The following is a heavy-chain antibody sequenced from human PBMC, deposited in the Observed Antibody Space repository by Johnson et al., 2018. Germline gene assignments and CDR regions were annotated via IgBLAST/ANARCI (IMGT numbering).Heavy chain of an antibody. CDR3: AKKREGGLA. D-gene: IGHD6-19*01. J-gene: IGHJ1*01. CDR1: GDSISSDGYH. CDR2: IYATGST. Sequence: QVQLQESGPGLVKPSQTLSLTCTVSGDSISSDGYHWTWIRQPAGKGLEWIGRIYATGSTNYNPSLKSRVTISKDKSKNEFSLNLSSVTAADTAVYFCAKKREGGLAWGQGNLVTVSS. V-gene: IGHV4-61*02.